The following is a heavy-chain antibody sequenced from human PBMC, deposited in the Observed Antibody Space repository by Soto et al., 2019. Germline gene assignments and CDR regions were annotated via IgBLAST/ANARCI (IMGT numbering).Heavy chain of an antibody. D-gene: IGHD3-3*01. J-gene: IGHJ4*02. CDR2: VYYSGST. Sequence: QVQLQESGPGLVKPSQTLSLTCSVSGASISDGNYYWTWIRQSPAKGLEWIGYVYYSGSTYYNPSLHSRVTISADTSNNYYSLKLTSVTVADTAVYFCARGRFLDFWGQGILVTVSS. CDR1: GASISDGNYY. V-gene: IGHV4-30-4*01. CDR3: ARGRFLDF.